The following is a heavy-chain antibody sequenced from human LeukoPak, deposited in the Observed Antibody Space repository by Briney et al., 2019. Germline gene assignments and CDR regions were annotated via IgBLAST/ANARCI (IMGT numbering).Heavy chain of an antibody. V-gene: IGHV4-59*12. D-gene: IGHD2-15*01. J-gene: IGHJ4*02. Sequence: SEALSLTCTVSGGSISSYYWNWIRQPPGKGLEWIGYIYHSGSTYYNPSLKSRVTISVDRSKNQFSLKLSSVTAADTAVYYCARVHSVGYCSGGSCYSPYYFDYWGQGTLVTVSS. CDR3: ARVHSVGYCSGGSCYSPYYFDY. CDR2: IYHSGST. CDR1: GGSISSYY.